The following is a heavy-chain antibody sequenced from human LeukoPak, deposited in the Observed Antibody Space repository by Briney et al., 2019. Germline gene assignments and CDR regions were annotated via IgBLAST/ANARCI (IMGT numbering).Heavy chain of an antibody. D-gene: IGHD3-22*01. J-gene: IGHJ4*02. CDR1: GFSFITYS. CDR3: ARDQYYYDSTEYYDANNFDF. CDR2: ISSGGSYI. V-gene: IGHV3-21*01. Sequence: PGGSLRLSCAASGFSFITYSMSWVRQAPGKGLEWVSAISSGGSYIYYADSVKGRLTISRDDAKKSLYLQMNSLRAEDTAVYYCARDQYYYDSTEYYDANNFDFWGQGTLVTVSS.